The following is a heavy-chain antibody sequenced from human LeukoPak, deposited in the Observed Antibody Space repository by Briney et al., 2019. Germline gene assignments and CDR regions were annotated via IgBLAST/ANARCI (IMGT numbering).Heavy chain of an antibody. CDR1: GGTFSSYA. J-gene: IGHJ6*02. CDR2: IIPIFGTA. CDR3: ATASSGLVAVYYYGMDV. V-gene: IGHV1-69*13. Sequence: SVKVSCKASGGTFSSYAISWVRQAPGQGLEWMGGIIPIFGTANYAQKFQGRVTITADESTSTAYMELSSLRSEDTAVYYCATASSGLVAVYYYGMDVWGQGTTVTVSS. D-gene: IGHD6-19*01.